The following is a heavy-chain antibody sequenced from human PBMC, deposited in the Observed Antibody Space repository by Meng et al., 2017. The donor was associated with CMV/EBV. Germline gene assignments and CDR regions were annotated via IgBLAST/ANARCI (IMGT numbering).Heavy chain of an antibody. CDR3: ARDPPGESYYFDY. CDR2: IYYSGST. J-gene: IGHJ4*02. Sequence: SETLSLTCTVSGGSISSSSYYWGWIRQPPGKGLEWIGSIYYSGSTYYNPSLKSRVTISVDTSKNQFSLKLSSVTAADTAVYYCARDPPGESYYFDYWGQRTLVTVSS. V-gene: IGHV4-39*07. CDR1: GGSISSSSYY. D-gene: IGHD4-17*01.